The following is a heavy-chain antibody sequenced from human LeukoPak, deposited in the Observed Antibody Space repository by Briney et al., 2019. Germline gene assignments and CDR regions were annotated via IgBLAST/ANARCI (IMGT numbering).Heavy chain of an antibody. CDR1: GIDVSTDY. D-gene: IGHD3-3*01. Sequence: GGSLRLSCVASGIDVSTDYITWVRQAPGKGLEWVSIIYSEGTTYYADSVKGRFSISRDISKNTVTLQMSSLRAEDAAVYYCARDRFNGMDVWGQGTTVTVSS. CDR3: ARDRFNGMDV. CDR2: IYSEGTT. J-gene: IGHJ6*02. V-gene: IGHV3-66*01.